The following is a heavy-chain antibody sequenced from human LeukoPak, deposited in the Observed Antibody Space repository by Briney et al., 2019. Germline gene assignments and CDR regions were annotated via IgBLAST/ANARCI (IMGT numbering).Heavy chain of an antibody. Sequence: ASVKVSCKASGYTFTGYYMHWARQAPGQGLEWMGWINPNSGGTNYAQKFQGRVTMTRDTSISTAYMELSRLRSDDTAVYYCARHSSSRPVYFDYWGQGTLVTVSS. V-gene: IGHV1-2*02. CDR1: GYTFTGYY. D-gene: IGHD6-6*01. CDR3: ARHSSSRPVYFDY. J-gene: IGHJ4*02. CDR2: INPNSGGT.